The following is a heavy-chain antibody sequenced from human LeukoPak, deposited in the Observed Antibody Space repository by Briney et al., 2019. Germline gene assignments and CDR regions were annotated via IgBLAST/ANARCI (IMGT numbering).Heavy chain of an antibody. Sequence: GGSLRLSCAASGFIFSAYAMIWVRQAPGKGVEWVSAINGGGGNSVCNTYYGDSVNGRFTISRDNSKNTLYLQMNSLRAEDTAVYYCATILTGYYLDYWGQGTLVTVSS. CDR2: INGGGGNSVCNT. CDR3: ATILTGYYLDY. D-gene: IGHD3-9*01. CDR1: GFIFSAYA. J-gene: IGHJ4*02. V-gene: IGHV3-23*01.